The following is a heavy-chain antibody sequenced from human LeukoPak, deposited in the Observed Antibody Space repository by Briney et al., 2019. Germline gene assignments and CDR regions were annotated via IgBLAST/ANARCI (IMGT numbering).Heavy chain of an antibody. D-gene: IGHD3-9*01. V-gene: IGHV3-11*04. J-gene: IGHJ4*02. CDR2: ISSSGSTI. CDR1: GFTFSDYY. Sequence: GGSLRLSCAASGFTFSDYYMSWIRQAPGKGLEWVSYISSSGSTIYYADSVKGRFTISRDNAKNSLYLQMNSLRAEDTAVYYCARVRRYFDWFDFDYWGQGTLVTVSS. CDR3: ARVRRYFDWFDFDY.